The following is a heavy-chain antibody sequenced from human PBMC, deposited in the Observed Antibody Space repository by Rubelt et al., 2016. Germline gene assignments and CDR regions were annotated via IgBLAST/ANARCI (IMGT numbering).Heavy chain of an antibody. Sequence: QVQLVQSGAEVKKPGASVKVSCKASGYTFTTYGINWVRQPPGQGLEWMGWISAYNGNTNHAQKLQGRVTMTTDTPTSTAYMELRSLRSADTAVYYCAREAYSGRYPLIDYWGQGTLVTVSS. CDR3: AREAYSGRYPLIDY. CDR1: GYTFTTYG. V-gene: IGHV1-18*01. CDR2: ISAYNGNT. D-gene: IGHD1-26*01. J-gene: IGHJ4*02.